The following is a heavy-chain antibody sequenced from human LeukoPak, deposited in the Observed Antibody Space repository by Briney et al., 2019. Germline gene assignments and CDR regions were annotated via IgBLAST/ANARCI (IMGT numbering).Heavy chain of an antibody. Sequence: GGSLRLSCAASGFTFSTFAMSWVRQAPEKGLEWVSVISDSGGVTSYADSGKGRFTVSRDNSKNTLYLQMNSLRAEDTAVYYCAKSDCSSSRCYTIDCWGQGTLVTVSS. CDR2: ISDSGGVT. J-gene: IGHJ4*02. D-gene: IGHD2-2*02. CDR3: AKSDCSSSRCYTIDC. V-gene: IGHV3-23*01. CDR1: GFTFSTFA.